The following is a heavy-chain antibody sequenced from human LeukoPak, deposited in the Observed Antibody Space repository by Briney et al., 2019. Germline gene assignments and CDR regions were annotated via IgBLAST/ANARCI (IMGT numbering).Heavy chain of an antibody. CDR2: ISPDGRVT. Sequence: GGSLRLTCAVSGFTCGSHWMAWFRQAPGKGLEWLTNISPDGRVTNYVDSIKGRFTISRDNSKNSLYLHLNSLRAEDTAFYYCTRDIGGGFHDYWGQGTLITVSS. V-gene: IGHV3-7*03. D-gene: IGHD3-16*01. CDR3: TRDIGGGFHDY. CDR1: GFTCGSHW. J-gene: IGHJ4*02.